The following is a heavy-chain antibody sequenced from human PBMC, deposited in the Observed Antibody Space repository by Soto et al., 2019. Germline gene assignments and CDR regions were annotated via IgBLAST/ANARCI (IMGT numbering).Heavy chain of an antibody. CDR1: GYTFTSYG. D-gene: IGHD1-26*01. CDR2: ISAYNGNT. Sequence: QVQLVQSGAEVKKPGASVKVSCKASGYTFTSYGISWVRQAPGQGLEWMGWISAYNGNTNYAQKLQGRVTMTTDTSTSTAYMELRSLRSDDTAVYYCARSTSWELSGHYYSYGMDVWGQGTTVTVSS. CDR3: ARSTSWELSGHYYSYGMDV. V-gene: IGHV1-18*01. J-gene: IGHJ6*02.